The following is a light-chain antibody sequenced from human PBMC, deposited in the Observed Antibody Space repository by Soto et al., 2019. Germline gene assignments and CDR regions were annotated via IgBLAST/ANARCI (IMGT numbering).Light chain of an antibody. CDR1: QSVGRS. CDR3: QQRNDWPLT. V-gene: IGKV3-11*01. J-gene: IGKJ4*01. Sequence: EIVLTPSPATLSLAPGERATLSCWASQSVGRSLAWYQQKPGQAPRLPINDASNRATGIPARFGGSGSGTGFTLTISSLEPEDFAVDYFQQRNDWPLTFGGGTKVEIK. CDR2: DAS.